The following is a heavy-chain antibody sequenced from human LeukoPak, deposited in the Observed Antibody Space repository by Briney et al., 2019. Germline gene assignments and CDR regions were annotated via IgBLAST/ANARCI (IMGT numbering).Heavy chain of an antibody. CDR3: ARGYYYDSSPGY. D-gene: IGHD3-22*01. J-gene: IGHJ4*02. V-gene: IGHV3-21*01. CDR1: GFTLSSYA. CDR2: ISSSSSYI. Sequence: GGSLRLSCVASGFTLSSYAVSWVRQAPGKGLEWVSSISSSSSYIYYADSVKGRFTISRDNAKNSLYLQMNSLRAEDTAVYYCARGYYYDSSPGYWGQGTLVTVSS.